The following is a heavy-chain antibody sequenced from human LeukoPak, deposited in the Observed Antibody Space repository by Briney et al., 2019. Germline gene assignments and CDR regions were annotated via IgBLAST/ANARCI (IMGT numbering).Heavy chain of an antibody. D-gene: IGHD1-26*01. V-gene: IGHV3-7*01. CDR2: IKQDGSEK. CDR1: GFTFSSYW. J-gene: IGHJ6*02. Sequence: GGSLRLSCEASGFTFSSYWMSWVRQAPGKGLEWVANIKQDGSEKYYVDSVKGRFTISRDNAKNSLYLQMNSLRAEDTAVYYCEGGPSYGMDVWGQGTTVAVSS. CDR3: EGGPSYGMDV.